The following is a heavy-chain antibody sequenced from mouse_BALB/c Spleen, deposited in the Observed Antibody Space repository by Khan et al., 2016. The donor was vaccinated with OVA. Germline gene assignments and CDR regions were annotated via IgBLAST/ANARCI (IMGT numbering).Heavy chain of an antibody. V-gene: IGHV5-6-5*01. CDR2: ISSGDST. D-gene: IGHD2-13*01. CDR1: GFTFSNYA. J-gene: IGHJ3*01. Sequence: EVELVESGGGLVKPGGSLKLSCAASGFTFSNYAMSWVRQRPEKRLEWVASISSGDSTYYPDSVKGRFTISSDNARNILYLQMSSLRSEDTAMYYCARDYWFAYWGQGTLVTVSA. CDR3: ARDYWFAY.